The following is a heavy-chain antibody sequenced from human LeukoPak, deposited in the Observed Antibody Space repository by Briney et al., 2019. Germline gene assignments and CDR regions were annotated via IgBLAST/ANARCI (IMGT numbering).Heavy chain of an antibody. V-gene: IGHV4-38-2*02. Sequence: SETLSLTCSVSGFFVSSGYYWGWIRQPPGKGLEWIGSIYHRGTTYYNPSLKSRVSMSVDTSKNQFSLKLTSVTAADTAVYYCARSPRRVTATIYFDYWGQGTLVTVSS. CDR2: IYHRGTT. D-gene: IGHD2-21*02. J-gene: IGHJ4*02. CDR3: ARSPRRVTATIYFDY. CDR1: GFFVSSGYY.